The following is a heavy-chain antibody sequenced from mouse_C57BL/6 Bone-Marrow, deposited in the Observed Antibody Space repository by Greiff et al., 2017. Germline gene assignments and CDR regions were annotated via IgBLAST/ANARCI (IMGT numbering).Heavy chain of an antibody. CDR2: IYPGSGST. D-gene: IGHD2-3*01. V-gene: IGHV1-55*01. J-gene: IGHJ3*01. CDR3: AKSTPYDGYYVWCAY. CDR1: GYTFTSYW. Sequence: QVQLQQSGAELVKPGASVKMSCKASGYTFTSYWITWVKQRPGQGLEWIGDIYPGSGSTNYNEKFKSKATLTVDTSSSTAYMQLSSLTSEDSAVYYCAKSTPYDGYYVWCAYWGQGTLVTVSA.